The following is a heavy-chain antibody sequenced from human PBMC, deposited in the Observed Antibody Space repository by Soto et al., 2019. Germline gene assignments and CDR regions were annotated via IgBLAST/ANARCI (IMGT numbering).Heavy chain of an antibody. Sequence: EVQLVESGGGLVQLGGSLRLSCAASGFTFSAYWMHWVRQAPGKGLVWVSRINTDGSSTSYADSVKGRFTISRDNAKDTLYLQMNSLRVEDTAVYYCARDGSGPFPFDYWGQGTLVTVSS. CDR2: INTDGSST. D-gene: IGHD5-12*01. CDR1: GFTFSAYW. CDR3: ARDGSGPFPFDY. J-gene: IGHJ4*02. V-gene: IGHV3-74*01.